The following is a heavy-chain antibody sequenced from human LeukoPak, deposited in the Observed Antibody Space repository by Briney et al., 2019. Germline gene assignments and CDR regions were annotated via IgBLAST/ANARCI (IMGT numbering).Heavy chain of an antibody. Sequence: EGSLRLSCAASGFNFSSYNMNWVRQAPGKGLEWVSAISGSGGSTYYADSVKGRFTISRDNSKNTLYLQMNSLRAEDTAVYYCAKDQTRNYYRSGSYDYWGQGALVTVSS. V-gene: IGHV3-23*01. CDR1: GFNFSSYN. CDR3: AKDQTRNYYRSGSYDY. D-gene: IGHD3-10*01. CDR2: ISGSGGST. J-gene: IGHJ4*02.